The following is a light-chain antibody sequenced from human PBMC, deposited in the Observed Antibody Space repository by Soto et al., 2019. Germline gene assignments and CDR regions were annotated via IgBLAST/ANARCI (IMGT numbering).Light chain of an antibody. J-gene: IGKJ2*01. CDR3: QQYKSYSRT. Sequence: DIQMTQSPSTVSASVGDRVTITCRASQCISPWLAWYQQKPGKAPKILIYKASSLESGVPSRFSGSESVTEFTLTISSLQPDDFATYYCQQYKSYSRTFGQGTKLEIK. CDR1: QCISPW. V-gene: IGKV1-5*03. CDR2: KAS.